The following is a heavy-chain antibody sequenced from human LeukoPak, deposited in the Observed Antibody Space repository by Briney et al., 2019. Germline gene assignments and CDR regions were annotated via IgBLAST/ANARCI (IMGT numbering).Heavy chain of an antibody. V-gene: IGHV4-39*01. CDR3: ARHRYSYGKRGVYYFDY. D-gene: IGHD5-18*01. Sequence: PSQTLSLTCTVSGGSISSSSYYWGWIRQPPGKGLEWIGSIYYSGSTYYNPSLKSRVTISVDTSKNQFSLKLSSVTAADTAVYYCARHRYSYGKRGVYYFDYWGQGTLVTVSS. CDR1: GGSISSSSYY. J-gene: IGHJ4*02. CDR2: IYYSGST.